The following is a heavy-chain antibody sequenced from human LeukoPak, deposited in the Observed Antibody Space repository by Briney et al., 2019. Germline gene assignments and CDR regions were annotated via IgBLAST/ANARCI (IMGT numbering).Heavy chain of an antibody. J-gene: IGHJ4*02. CDR2: IKSIRDGGTA. Sequence: GGSLRLSCAASGFTFSYAWMSWVRRAPGKGLEWVGRIKSIRDGGTAEFAAPVKGRFSISRDDSKNTLYLQMNSLKTEDTAVYYCTRYNYGAFDDWGQGTLVTVSS. CDR1: GFTFSYAW. CDR3: TRYNYGAFDD. V-gene: IGHV3-15*01. D-gene: IGHD4/OR15-4a*01.